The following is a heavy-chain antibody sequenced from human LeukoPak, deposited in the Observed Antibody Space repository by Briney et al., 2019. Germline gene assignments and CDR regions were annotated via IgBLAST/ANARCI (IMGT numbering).Heavy chain of an antibody. Sequence: GGSLRLSCAASGFTFSGYAIHWVRQAPGKGLEWVALISYDGSNKYYADSVKGRFTNSRDNSKNTLYLQMSSLRTGDTAVYYCAKSYSGSYYVIDYWGQGTLVTVSS. CDR3: AKSYSGSYYVIDY. CDR1: GFTFSGYA. V-gene: IGHV3-30-3*02. CDR2: ISYDGSNK. J-gene: IGHJ4*02. D-gene: IGHD1-26*01.